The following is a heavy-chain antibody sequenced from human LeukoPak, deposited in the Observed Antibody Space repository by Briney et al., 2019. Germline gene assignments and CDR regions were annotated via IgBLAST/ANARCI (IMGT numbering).Heavy chain of an antibody. J-gene: IGHJ5*02. Sequence: PSETLSLTCTVPGGSISSGSYYWSWIRQPAGKGLEWIGRIYTSGSTNYNPSLKSRVTISVDTSKNQFSLKLSSVTAADTAVYYCARDAFTTRYCSSTSCYKGNWLDPWGQGTLVTVSS. D-gene: IGHD2-2*02. CDR1: GGSISSGSYY. V-gene: IGHV4-61*02. CDR3: ARDAFTTRYCSSTSCYKGNWLDP. CDR2: IYTSGST.